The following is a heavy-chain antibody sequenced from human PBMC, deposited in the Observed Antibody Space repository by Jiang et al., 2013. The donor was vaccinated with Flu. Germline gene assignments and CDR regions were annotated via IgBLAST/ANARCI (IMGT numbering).Heavy chain of an antibody. CDR1: GFTFSSYA. CDR3: AKAANYYDSSGYSVGYPY. D-gene: IGHD3-22*01. Sequence: VQLLESGGGLVQPGGSLRLSCAASGFTFSSYAMSWVRQAPGKGLEWVSAISGSGGSTYYADSVKGRFTISRDNSKNTLYLQMNSLRAEDTAVYYCAKAANYYDSSGYSVGYPYWGQGTLVTVSS. CDR2: ISGSGGST. V-gene: IGHV3-23*01. J-gene: IGHJ4*02.